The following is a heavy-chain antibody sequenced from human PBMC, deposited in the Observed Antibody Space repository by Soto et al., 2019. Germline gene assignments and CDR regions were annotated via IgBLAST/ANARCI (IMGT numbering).Heavy chain of an antibody. CDR2: ISGSGGST. Sequence: EVQLLESGGGLVQPGGSLRLSCAASGFTFSSYAMSWVRQAPEKGLEWVSGISGSGGSTYYEDSVKGRFTISRDNSKNTLYLQMNSLRAEDTALYYCAKDQGASMTASRPSDYWGQGTLVTVSS. CDR1: GFTFSSYA. CDR3: AKDQGASMTASRPSDY. D-gene: IGHD6-6*01. V-gene: IGHV3-23*01. J-gene: IGHJ4*02.